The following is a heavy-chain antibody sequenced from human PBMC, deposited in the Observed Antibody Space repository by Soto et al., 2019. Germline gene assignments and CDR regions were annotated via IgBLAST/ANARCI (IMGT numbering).Heavy chain of an antibody. CDR1: GFTFDDYA. V-gene: IGHV3-9*01. CDR3: TKEYIWCGLNSGSGDAMDV. Sequence: EMQLVESGGDLVQPGRSLRLSCVASGFTFDDYAMHWVRQAPGKGLQWVSSISWNSGDIGYADSVKGRFTISRDNAKNSLYLQMNSLKSEDTALYYCTKEYIWCGLNSGSGDAMDVWGQGTTVTVSS. D-gene: IGHD3-10*01. CDR2: ISWNSGDI. J-gene: IGHJ6*02.